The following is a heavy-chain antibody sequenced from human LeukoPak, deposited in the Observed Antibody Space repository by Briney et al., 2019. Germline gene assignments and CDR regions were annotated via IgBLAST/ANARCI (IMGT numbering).Heavy chain of an antibody. CDR3: ARGPYSSSWSRYYYYYGMDV. J-gene: IGHJ6*02. CDR1: GFTFSSYG. V-gene: IGHV3-30*03. Sequence: GGSLRLPCAASGFTFSSYGMHWVRQAPGKGLEWVAVISYDGSNKYYADSVKGRFTISRDNSKNTLYLQMISLRSEDTAVYYCARGPYSSSWSRYYYYYGMDVWGQGTTVTVSS. D-gene: IGHD6-13*01. CDR2: ISYDGSNK.